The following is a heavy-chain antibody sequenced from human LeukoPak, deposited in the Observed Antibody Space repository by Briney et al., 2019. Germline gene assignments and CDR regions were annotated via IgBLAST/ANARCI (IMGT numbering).Heavy chain of an antibody. V-gene: IGHV3-13*01. CDR2: IGTAGDT. CDR1: GFTFSSYD. D-gene: IGHD6-13*01. CDR3: ARALGYSSSWSSYGMDV. J-gene: IGHJ6*02. Sequence: GGSLRLSCAASGFTFSSYDMHWVRQATGKGLEWVSAIGTAGDTYYPGSVKGRFTISRENAKNSLYLQMNSLRAGDTAVYYCARALGYSSSWSSYGMDVWGQGTTVTVSS.